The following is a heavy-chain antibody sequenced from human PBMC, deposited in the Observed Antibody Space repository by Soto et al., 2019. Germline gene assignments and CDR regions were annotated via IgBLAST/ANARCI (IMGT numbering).Heavy chain of an antibody. CDR3: VSWCRSGWDTGFY. CDR1: GYPFTNYD. J-gene: IGHJ4*02. V-gene: IGHV1-8*01. Sequence: QIHLVQSGAEVKKPGASVKVSCKTSGYPFTNYDSNWVRQATGQGREWMGYMSPNSGKTGYAKKCQGRVTMTRHNSISPDYMELSNLSSEETAVYYCVSWCRSGWDTGFYWGQWTLVTASS. D-gene: IGHD6-19*01. CDR2: MSPNSGKT.